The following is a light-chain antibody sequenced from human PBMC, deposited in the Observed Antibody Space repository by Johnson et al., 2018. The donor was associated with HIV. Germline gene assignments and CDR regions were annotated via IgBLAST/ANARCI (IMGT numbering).Light chain of an antibody. V-gene: IGLV1-51*02. CDR1: SSNIGNNY. J-gene: IGLJ1*01. Sequence: QSVLTKPPSVSAAPGQKVTISCSGSSSNIGNNYVSWYQQFPGTAPKLLIYENNKRPSGIPDRFSGSKSGTSVTLDITGLQTGDEADYYCGTWDSSLSVYVFGTGTKVTVL. CDR2: ENN. CDR3: GTWDSSLSVYV.